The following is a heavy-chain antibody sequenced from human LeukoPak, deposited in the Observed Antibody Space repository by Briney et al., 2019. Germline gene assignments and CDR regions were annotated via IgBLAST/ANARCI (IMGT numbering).Heavy chain of an antibody. CDR3: ASSYDFNWFDP. D-gene: IGHD3/OR15-3a*01. Sequence: SVKVSCKASGGTLSSYAISWVRQAPGQGLEWMGGIIPIFGTANYAQKFQGRVTITADESTSTAYVELSSLRSEDTAVYYCASSYDFNWFDPWGQGTLVTVSS. CDR1: GGTLSSYA. V-gene: IGHV1-69*13. J-gene: IGHJ5*02. CDR2: IIPIFGTA.